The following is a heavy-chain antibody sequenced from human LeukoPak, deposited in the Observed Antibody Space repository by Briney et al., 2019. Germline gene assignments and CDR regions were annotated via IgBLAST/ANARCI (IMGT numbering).Heavy chain of an antibody. V-gene: IGHV4-31*03. CDR1: GDSISSGGYY. D-gene: IGHD1-1*01. CDR3: ASHRTGKYYWYFGL. J-gene: IGHJ2*01. Sequence: PSETLSLTCSVSGDSISSGGYYWSWIRQHPGKGLEWSGYISYSGTTSYNASLKSRLTILLDTSKNQFSLNLNSVTAADTAVYYCASHRTGKYYWYFGLWGRGTLVTVSS. CDR2: ISYSGTT.